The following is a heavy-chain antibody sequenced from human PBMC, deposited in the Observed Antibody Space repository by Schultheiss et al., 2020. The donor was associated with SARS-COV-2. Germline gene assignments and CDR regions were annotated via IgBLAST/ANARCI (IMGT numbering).Heavy chain of an antibody. CDR1: GGSISSYY. Sequence: SETLSLTCTVSGGSISSYYWSWIRQPPGKGLEWIGYIYYSGSTNYNPSLKSRVTISVDTSKNQFSLKLSSVTAADTAVYYCARVTYYDFWSGGAGYYYGMDVWGQGTTVTVSS. CDR2: IYYSGST. D-gene: IGHD3-3*01. CDR3: ARVTYYDFWSGGAGYYYGMDV. J-gene: IGHJ6*02. V-gene: IGHV4-59*01.